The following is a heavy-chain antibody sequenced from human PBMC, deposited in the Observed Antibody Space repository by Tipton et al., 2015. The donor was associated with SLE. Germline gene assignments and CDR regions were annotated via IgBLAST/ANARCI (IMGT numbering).Heavy chain of an antibody. CDR2: IYAGGTT. CDR1: GFTVSSNY. Sequence: GSLRLSCAASGFTVSSNYMSWVRQAPGKGLEWVSIIYAGGTTYYADSMKGRFTISRDNAKNSLYLQMNSLRAEDTAVYYCARGLFGYYYYMDVWGKGTTVTVSS. CDR3: ARGLFGYYYYMDV. J-gene: IGHJ6*03. V-gene: IGHV3-53*01. D-gene: IGHD3-16*01.